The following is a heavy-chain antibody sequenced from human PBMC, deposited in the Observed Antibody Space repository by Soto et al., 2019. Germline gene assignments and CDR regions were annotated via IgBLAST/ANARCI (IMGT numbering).Heavy chain of an antibody. Sequence: QVQLQESGPGLVKPSQTLFLTCTVSGGSISSGGYYWSWIRQHPGKGLEWIGYIYYSGSTYYNPSLKSRVTISVDTSKNQFSLKLSSVTAADTAVYYCARDTDQLGVEYGMDVWGQGTTVTVSS. CDR2: IYYSGST. CDR3: ARDTDQLGVEYGMDV. D-gene: IGHD7-27*01. J-gene: IGHJ6*02. V-gene: IGHV4-31*03. CDR1: GGSISSGGYY.